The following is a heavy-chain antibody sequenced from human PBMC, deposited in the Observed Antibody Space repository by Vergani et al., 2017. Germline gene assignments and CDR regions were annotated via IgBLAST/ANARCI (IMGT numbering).Heavy chain of an antibody. CDR1: GFSFSSYS. CDR2: ISGSSSYV. CDR3: ARGLWDCTHIRCSPPSY. V-gene: IGHV3-21*01. D-gene: IGHD2-8*01. Sequence: VQLVESGGGLVKPGGSLRLSCAASGFSFSSYSMNWVRQAPGKGLEWVASISGSSSYVFYRDSVEGRFTITRYNAKKSVYLQMNSLRAEDTAMYFCARGLWDCTHIRCSPPSYWGQGTQVTVSS. J-gene: IGHJ4*02.